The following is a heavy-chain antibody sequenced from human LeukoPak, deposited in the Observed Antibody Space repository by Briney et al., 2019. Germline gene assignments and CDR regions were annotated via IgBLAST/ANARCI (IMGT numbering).Heavy chain of an antibody. V-gene: IGHV4-59*01. CDR2: IYYTGST. Sequence: SETLSLTCTGTGGFISSYYWSWIRQPPGKGLEWIGYIYYTGSTNYNPSLKSRVTISVDTSKNQFSLKLSSVTAADTAVYYCARQQLSQLYYFDNWGQGTLVTVSS. CDR3: ARQQLSQLYYFDN. D-gene: IGHD6-13*01. CDR1: GGFISSYY. J-gene: IGHJ4*02.